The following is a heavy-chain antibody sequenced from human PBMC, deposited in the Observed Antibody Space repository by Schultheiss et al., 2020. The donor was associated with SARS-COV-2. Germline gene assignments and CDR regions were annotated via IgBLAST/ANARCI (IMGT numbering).Heavy chain of an antibody. CDR1: GFTFSSYS. D-gene: IGHD6-19*01. V-gene: IGHV3-7*01. Sequence: GGSLRLSCAASGFTFSSYSMNWVRQAPGKGLEWVANIKQDGSEKYYVDSVKGRFTISRDNAKNSLYLQMNSLRAEDTAVYYCATAPVAGTWYWGQGTLVTVSS. CDR2: IKQDGSEK. CDR3: ATAPVAGTWY. J-gene: IGHJ4*02.